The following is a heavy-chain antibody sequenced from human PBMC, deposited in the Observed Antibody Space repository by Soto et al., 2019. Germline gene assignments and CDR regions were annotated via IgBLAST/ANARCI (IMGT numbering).Heavy chain of an antibody. CDR2: IYYSGST. J-gene: IGHJ4*02. Sequence: SETLSLTCTVSGGSISSYYWSWIRQTPGKGLEWIGYIYYSGSTNYNPSLKSRVTISVDTSKNQFSLKLSSVTAADTAVYYCAVGYCSGGSCYPPLDYWGQGTLVTVSS. CDR1: GGSISSYY. CDR3: AVGYCSGGSCYPPLDY. D-gene: IGHD2-15*01. V-gene: IGHV4-59*08.